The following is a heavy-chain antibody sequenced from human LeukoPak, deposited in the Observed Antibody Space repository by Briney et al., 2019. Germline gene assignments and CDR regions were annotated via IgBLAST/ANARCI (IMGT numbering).Heavy chain of an antibody. J-gene: IGHJ4*02. Sequence: PGWSLRLSCAASGFTFSSDGMHWVRQAPGKGLEGVAVISYDGSIKYYADSVKGRFTISRDNSKNTLYLQMNSLRAEDTAVYYCAKDSGANDYSLGDWSQGTLVTVSS. CDR3: AKDSGANDYSLGD. D-gene: IGHD4-11*01. CDR2: ISYDGSIK. CDR1: GFTFSSDG. V-gene: IGHV3-30*18.